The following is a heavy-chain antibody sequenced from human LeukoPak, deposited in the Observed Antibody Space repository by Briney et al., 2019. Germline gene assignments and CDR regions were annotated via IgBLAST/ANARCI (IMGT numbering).Heavy chain of an antibody. D-gene: IGHD2-2*01. Sequence: PGGSLRLSCAASGFAFSSYGMHWVRQAPGKGLEWVAVISYDGSNKCYADSVKGRFTISRDNSKNTLYLQMNSLRAEDTAVYYCAKDKDSSPGDYWGQGTLVTVSS. J-gene: IGHJ4*02. V-gene: IGHV3-30*18. CDR2: ISYDGSNK. CDR3: AKDKDSSPGDY. CDR1: GFAFSSYG.